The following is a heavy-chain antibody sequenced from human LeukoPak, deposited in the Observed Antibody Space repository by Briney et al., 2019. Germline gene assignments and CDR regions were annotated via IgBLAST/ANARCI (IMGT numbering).Heavy chain of an antibody. V-gene: IGHV3-20*04. CDR3: ARDGGYSGYDADC. Sequence: GGPLRLSCAASGAPLGNYGMNWVRQVPGKGLEWVSGINWNGGSTGYADSVKGRFTISRDNAKNSLFLQMNSLRAEDTAVYYCARDGGYSGYDADCWGQGTLVTVSS. CDR2: INWNGGST. J-gene: IGHJ4*02. CDR1: GAPLGNYG. D-gene: IGHD5-12*01.